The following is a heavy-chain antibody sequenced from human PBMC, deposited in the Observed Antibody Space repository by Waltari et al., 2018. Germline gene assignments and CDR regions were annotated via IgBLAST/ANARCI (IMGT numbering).Heavy chain of an antibody. CDR3: ARGDTTGVFYYYMDV. CDR1: GDTISSYH. J-gene: IGHJ6*03. CDR2: IYYPGTT. Sequence: QVLLQESGPELVKPSETLSLSCTVPGDTISSYHWSWIRQPPGKGMEWIGYIYYPGTTNYNPSLKSRVNISLDTSKNQVSLELSSVTAADTAVYYCARGDTTGVFYYYMDVWGKGTTVTVSS. V-gene: IGHV4-59*01. D-gene: IGHD4-17*01.